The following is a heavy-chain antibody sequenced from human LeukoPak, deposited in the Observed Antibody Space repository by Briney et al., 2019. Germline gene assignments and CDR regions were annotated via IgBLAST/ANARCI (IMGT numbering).Heavy chain of an antibody. V-gene: IGHV4-34*01. CDR2: INHSGST. J-gene: IGHJ5*02. CDR3: VRGPYGSGISNWFDP. CDR1: GGSFSGYY. Sequence: SETLSLTCAVYGGSFSGYYWSWIRQPPGKGLEWIGEINHSGSTNYNPSLKSRVTISVDTSKNQLSLKLSSVTAADTAVYYCVRGPYGSGISNWFDPWGQGTLVIVSS. D-gene: IGHD3-10*01.